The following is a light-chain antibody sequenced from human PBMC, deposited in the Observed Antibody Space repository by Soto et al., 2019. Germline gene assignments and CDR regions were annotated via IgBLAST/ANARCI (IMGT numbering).Light chain of an antibody. Sequence: DIQMTQSPSSLSASVGDRVTITCRASQSISSYLNWYQQKPGKDPKVLISGASSLQSGVPLRFSGSGAGTDFTLTISSLQSEYFASYYCQQSHSTPLTFGGGTKVEIK. CDR1: QSISSY. CDR2: GAS. J-gene: IGKJ4*01. CDR3: QQSHSTPLT. V-gene: IGKV1-39*01.